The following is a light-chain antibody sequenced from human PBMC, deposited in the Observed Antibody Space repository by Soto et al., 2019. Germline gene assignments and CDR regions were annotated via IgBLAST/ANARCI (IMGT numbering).Light chain of an antibody. CDR1: GSDVGGYNY. V-gene: IGLV2-14*01. CDR3: SSDSSSSTL. CDR2: DVR. Sequence: QSALTQPASVSGSPGQSITISCTGTGSDVGGYNYVSWYQQHPGKAPKLMIYDVRNRPSGVSNRFSGSKSGNTASLTISGLQAEDEADYYCSSDSSSSTLFGTGTKVTVL. J-gene: IGLJ1*01.